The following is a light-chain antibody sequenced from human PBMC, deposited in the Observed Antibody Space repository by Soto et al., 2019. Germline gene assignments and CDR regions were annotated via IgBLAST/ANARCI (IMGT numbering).Light chain of an antibody. J-gene: IGKJ1*01. CDR2: GAS. CDR1: QSVSNNY. V-gene: IGKV3-20*01. CDR3: HQYGTSPWT. Sequence: EIVLTQSPGTLSLSPGERATLSCRASQSVSNNYLAWYQQKPGQAPRLLIYGASNRATGIPDRFSGSGSGTDFTLTISRLEPEDFAVYYCHQYGTSPWTFGQGTKVDIK.